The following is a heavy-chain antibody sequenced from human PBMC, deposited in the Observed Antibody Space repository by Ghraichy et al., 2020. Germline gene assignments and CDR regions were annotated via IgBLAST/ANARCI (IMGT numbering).Heavy chain of an antibody. Sequence: GGSLRLSCAASGFTFSNAWMSWVRQAPGKGLEWVGRIKSKTDGGTTDYAAPVKGRFTISRDDSKNTLYLQMNSLKTEDTAVYYCTTDRSVGSSGYYFGYWGQGTLVTVSS. V-gene: IGHV3-15*01. CDR1: GFTFSNAW. D-gene: IGHD3-22*01. J-gene: IGHJ4*02. CDR2: IKSKTDGGTT. CDR3: TTDRSVGSSGYYFGY.